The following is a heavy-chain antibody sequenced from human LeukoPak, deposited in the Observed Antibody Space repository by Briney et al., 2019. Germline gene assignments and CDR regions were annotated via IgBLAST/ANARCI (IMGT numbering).Heavy chain of an antibody. D-gene: IGHD3-22*01. CDR1: AFTFSTDS. V-gene: IGHV3-48*04. CDR3: ARRRLRSDSRAYYQDDALDM. Sequence: PGGSLRLSCAASAFTFSTDSFNWVREAPGKGLGWGSYISGSSTTLYYADSVTGRFNISRDNAKHSLYLQMTSLRAEDTAVYYCARRRLRSDSRAYYQDDALDMWGQGTLVTVSS. CDR2: ISGSSTTL. J-gene: IGHJ3*02.